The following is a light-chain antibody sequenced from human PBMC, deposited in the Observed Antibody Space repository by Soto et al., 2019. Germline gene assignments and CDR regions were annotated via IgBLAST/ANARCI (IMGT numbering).Light chain of an antibody. V-gene: IGLV4-69*01. Sequence: QLVLTQSPSASASLGASVTLTCTLSSGYSTYAIAWHQHQSEKGPRFLMKINYDGTHSKGDGFFDRFSGSSSGAERHLTISSLQSEDEADDYCQSLGTGIQVFGGGTKLTVL. CDR3: QSLGTGIQV. CDR2: INYDGTH. J-gene: IGLJ3*02. CDR1: SGYSTYA.